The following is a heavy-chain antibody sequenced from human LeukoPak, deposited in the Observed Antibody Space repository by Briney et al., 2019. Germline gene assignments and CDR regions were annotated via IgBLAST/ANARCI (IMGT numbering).Heavy chain of an antibody. J-gene: IGHJ4*02. V-gene: IGHV4-30-2*01. CDR3: AREDSGYVDY. Sequence: SETLSLTCAVSGGSISSGGYSWSWIRQPPGKGLEWIGYIYHSGSTYYNPSLKSRVTISVDRSKNQFSLKLSSVTAADTAVYYCAREDSGYVDYWGQGTLVTVSS. CDR1: GGSISSGGYS. CDR2: IYHSGST. D-gene: IGHD1-26*01.